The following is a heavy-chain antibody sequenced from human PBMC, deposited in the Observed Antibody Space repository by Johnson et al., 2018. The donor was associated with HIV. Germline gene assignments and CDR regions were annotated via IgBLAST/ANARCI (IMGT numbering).Heavy chain of an antibody. Sequence: QVQLVESGGGLVKPGGSLRLSCEASGFSFGDYYMTWIRQAPGKGLEWVSYISSGGSSIKYADSVKGRFTISRDNVRKSLYLEMNSLRVDDTAVYYCARDQPAGIGASFDASGQGTLVTVSS. V-gene: IGHV3-11*01. CDR3: ARDQPAGIGASFDA. CDR2: ISSGGSSI. D-gene: IGHD6-13*01. CDR1: GFSFGDYY. J-gene: IGHJ3*01.